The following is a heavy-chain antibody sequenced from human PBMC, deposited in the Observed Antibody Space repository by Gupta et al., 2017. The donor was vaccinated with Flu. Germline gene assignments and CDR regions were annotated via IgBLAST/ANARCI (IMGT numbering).Heavy chain of an antibody. CDR2: INPNTGDT. Sequence: QLQLLQSGAEVTKPGASVKVSCTASEYTFAGYYIPWVRPAPGQGLAWMGWINPNTGDTKYAQSLQGRVTMTSDTSITTTYMELGRLKSDYTVVYYCARDLRYGRQASCYIGYYYHGLDVWGQGAAVTVSS. V-gene: IGHV1-2*02. CDR3: ARDLRYGRQASCYIGYYYHGLDV. CDR1: EYTFAGYY. J-gene: IGHJ6*01. D-gene: IGHD2-2*02.